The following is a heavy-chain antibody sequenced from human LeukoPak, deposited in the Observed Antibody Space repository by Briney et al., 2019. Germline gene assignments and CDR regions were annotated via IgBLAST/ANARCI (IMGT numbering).Heavy chain of an antibody. CDR1: GYTFTSYY. J-gene: IGHJ3*02. Sequence: HWASVKVSCKASGYTFTSYYMHWVRQAPGQGLEWMGIINPSGGSTSYAQKFQGRVTMTRDTSTSTVYMELSSLRSEDTAVYYCARDLAVPAAILGGLSDAFDIWGQGTMVTVSS. CDR3: ARDLAVPAAILGGLSDAFDI. CDR2: INPSGGST. D-gene: IGHD2-2*01. V-gene: IGHV1-46*01.